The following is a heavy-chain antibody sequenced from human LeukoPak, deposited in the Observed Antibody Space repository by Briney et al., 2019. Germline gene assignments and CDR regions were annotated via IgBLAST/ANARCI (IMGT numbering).Heavy chain of an antibody. D-gene: IGHD3-22*01. V-gene: IGHV3-7*03. CDR2: IKQDGSEK. CDR1: GFTFSSYW. Sequence: GGSLRLSCAASGFTFSSYWMSWVRQAPGKGLEWVANIKQDGSEKYYVDSVKGRFTISRDNAKNSLYLQMNSLRAEDTAVYYCARGLVPDWITMIAFDIWGQGTMVTVSS. CDR3: ARGLVPDWITMIAFDI. J-gene: IGHJ3*02.